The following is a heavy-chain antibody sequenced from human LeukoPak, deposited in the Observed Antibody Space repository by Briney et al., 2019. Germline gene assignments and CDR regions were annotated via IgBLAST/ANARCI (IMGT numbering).Heavy chain of an antibody. J-gene: IGHJ4*02. Sequence: GGSLRLSCAASGFSFSDYYMSWIRQAPGKGLEWVSYISSSSSYTNYADSVKGRFTISRDNAKNSLYLQMNSLRAEDTAVYYCARALRRDGYNSVFDYWGQGTLVTVSS. V-gene: IGHV3-11*05. CDR1: GFSFSDYY. CDR3: ARALRRDGYNSVFDY. CDR2: ISSSSSYT. D-gene: IGHD5-24*01.